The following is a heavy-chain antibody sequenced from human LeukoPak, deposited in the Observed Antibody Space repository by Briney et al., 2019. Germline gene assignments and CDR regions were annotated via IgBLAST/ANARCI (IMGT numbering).Heavy chain of an antibody. CDR2: IYPGDSDT. J-gene: IGHJ4*02. CDR1: GYSFTSYW. Sequence: GESLKISCMGSGYSFTSYWIGWVRQMPGKGLEWMGIIYPGDSDTRYSPSFQGQVTISADKSISTAYLQWSSLKASDTAMYYCAREIHYDILTGYYSRFDYWGQGTLVTVSS. D-gene: IGHD3-9*01. CDR3: AREIHYDILTGYYSRFDY. V-gene: IGHV5-51*01.